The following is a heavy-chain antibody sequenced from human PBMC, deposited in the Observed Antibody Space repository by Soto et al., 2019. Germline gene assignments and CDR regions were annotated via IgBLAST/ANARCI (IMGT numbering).Heavy chain of an antibody. V-gene: IGHV3-23*01. J-gene: IGHJ4*02. CDR3: AKDTPSYDRSAQFDS. D-gene: IGHD3-22*01. Sequence: EVKLLDSGGRLVQPGGSLRLSCAASGFSFNIFAMNWVRQAPGKGLEWVSGISGGGGSTYYADSVKGRFTISRDNSNNTLYLQMNSLRAEDTAVYYCAKDTPSYDRSAQFDSWGQGTLVTVSS. CDR2: ISGGGGST. CDR1: GFSFNIFA.